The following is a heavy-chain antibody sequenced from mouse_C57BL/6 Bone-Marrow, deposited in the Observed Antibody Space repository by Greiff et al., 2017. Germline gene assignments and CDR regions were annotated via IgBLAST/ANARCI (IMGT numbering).Heavy chain of an antibody. CDR1: GFNFKDDY. D-gene: IGHD1-1*01. Sequence: EVQLQQSGAELVRPGASVKLSCTASGFNFKDDYMHWVKQRPEQGLEWIGWIDPENGDTEYASKFKGKATITADTSSNTAYLQLSSLTSEDTAVYYGTVDYYGSSWGFAYWGQGTLVTVSA. CDR2: IDPENGDT. J-gene: IGHJ3*01. CDR3: TVDYYGSSWGFAY. V-gene: IGHV14-4*01.